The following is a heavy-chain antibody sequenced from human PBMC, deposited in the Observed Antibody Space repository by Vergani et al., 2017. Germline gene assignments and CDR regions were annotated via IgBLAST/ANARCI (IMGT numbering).Heavy chain of an antibody. V-gene: IGHV4-59*11. CDR1: FDPIRNLY. J-gene: IGHJ4*01. CDR3: ASGTHSGQRADR. D-gene: IGHD6-19*01. Sequence: QVQLQESGPGLVKSSETLSLTCSVSFDPIRNLYCNWIRQPPGKGLEWVGSIHYSENTNYNPSLKTRVTISVDTSKNQFSLTLTSVTAADTAVYYCASGTHSGQRADRWGQGILVTVTS. CDR2: IHYSENT.